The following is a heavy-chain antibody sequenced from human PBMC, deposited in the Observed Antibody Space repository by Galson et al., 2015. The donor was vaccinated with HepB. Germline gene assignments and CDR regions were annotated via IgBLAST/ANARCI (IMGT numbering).Heavy chain of an antibody. Sequence: SVKVSCKASGGTFSSYTISWVRQAPGQGLEWMGRIIPILGIANYAQKFQGRVTITADKSTSTAYMELSSLRSEDTAVYYCARSGYCSSTSCYADGYWGQGTLVTVSS. CDR3: ARSGYCSSTSCYADGY. CDR2: IIPILGIA. D-gene: IGHD2-2*01. CDR1: GGTFSSYT. J-gene: IGHJ4*02. V-gene: IGHV1-69*02.